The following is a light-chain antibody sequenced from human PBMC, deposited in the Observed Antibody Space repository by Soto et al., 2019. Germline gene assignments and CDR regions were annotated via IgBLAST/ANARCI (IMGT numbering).Light chain of an antibody. CDR2: KSS. CDR3: QQYHSYLN. Sequence: DVQMTQSPSTLSASVGDRVTITCRASQSISSWLAWYQQKPGKAPKLLIYKSSSFESGAPSRASGSGSRTEFTLTISSLQHDDFETYYCQQYHSYLNFGQGTKGEIK. V-gene: IGKV1-5*03. CDR1: QSISSW. J-gene: IGKJ1*01.